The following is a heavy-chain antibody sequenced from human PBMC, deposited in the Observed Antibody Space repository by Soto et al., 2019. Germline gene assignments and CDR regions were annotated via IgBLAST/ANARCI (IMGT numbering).Heavy chain of an antibody. D-gene: IGHD3-10*01. V-gene: IGHV4-34*01. CDR2: INHSGST. Sequence: SETLSLTCAVYGGSFSGYYWSWIRQPPGKGLEWIGEINHSGSTNYNPSLKSRVTISVDTSKNQFSLKLSSVTAADTAVYYCAARYGSGSYGFDYWGQGALVTVSS. CDR3: AARYGSGSYGFDY. J-gene: IGHJ4*02. CDR1: GGSFSGYY.